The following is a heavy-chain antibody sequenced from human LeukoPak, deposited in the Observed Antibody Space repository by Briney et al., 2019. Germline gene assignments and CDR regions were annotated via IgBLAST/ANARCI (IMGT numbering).Heavy chain of an antibody. CDR2: ISSRSDYI. Sequence: GGSLRLSCAASGFTFDDYGMSWVRQAPGKGLEWVSSISSRSDYIYYADSVKGRFTISRDDAKNSLYLQMNSLRAEDTAVYYCARLPELPGFGDYWGPGTLVTVSS. J-gene: IGHJ4*02. CDR1: GFTFDDYG. CDR3: ARLPELPGFGDY. D-gene: IGHD3-10*01. V-gene: IGHV3-21*01.